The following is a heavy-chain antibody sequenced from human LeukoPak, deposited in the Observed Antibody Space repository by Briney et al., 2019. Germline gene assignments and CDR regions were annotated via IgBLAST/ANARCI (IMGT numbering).Heavy chain of an antibody. J-gene: IGHJ5*01. Sequence: ASVKVSCKASGYTFTDYYMHWVRQAPGQGLEWMAWINPNSGGANYVQKFQGRVTMTRDTSISTVYVELSRLTSDDTAVYYCARPGVTPDTNWFDSWGQGTLVTVSS. CDR1: GYTFTDYY. V-gene: IGHV1-2*02. D-gene: IGHD5-18*01. CDR3: ARPGVTPDTNWFDS. CDR2: INPNSGGA.